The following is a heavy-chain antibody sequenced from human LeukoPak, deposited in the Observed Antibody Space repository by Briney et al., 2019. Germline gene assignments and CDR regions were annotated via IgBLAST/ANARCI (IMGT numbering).Heavy chain of an antibody. Sequence: GGSLRLSCAASGFTFTFYAMSWVRQAPGKGLEWVSAISGNGATTYYADSVKGRFTTSRDNSKNTLYLQMNSLRADDTAVYYCAKGDYYGSGSYSVLSSFDSWGQGSLVTVSS. D-gene: IGHD3-10*01. CDR1: GFTFTFYA. CDR2: ISGNGATT. CDR3: AKGDYYGSGSYSVLSSFDS. V-gene: IGHV3-23*01. J-gene: IGHJ4*02.